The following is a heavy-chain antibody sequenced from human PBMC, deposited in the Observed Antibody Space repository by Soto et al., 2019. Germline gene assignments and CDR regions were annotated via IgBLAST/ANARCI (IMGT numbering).Heavy chain of an antibody. CDR2: IYSDGST. Sequence: EVQLVESGGGLVQPGGSLRLSCAVSGFTVSSNYMSWVRQAPGKGLERVSVIYSDGSTYYADSGQGRFTISRDNSKNTLYLQMSSLRAEDTAVYYCARWAAVADYWGQGTLVTVAS. D-gene: IGHD6-19*01. CDR1: GFTVSSNY. J-gene: IGHJ4*02. CDR3: ARWAAVADY. V-gene: IGHV3-66*01.